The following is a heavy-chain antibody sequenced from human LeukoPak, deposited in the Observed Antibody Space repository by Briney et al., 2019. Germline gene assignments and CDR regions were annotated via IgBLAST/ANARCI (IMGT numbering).Heavy chain of an antibody. CDR1: GYSFTSYW. J-gene: IGHJ5*02. V-gene: IGHV5-10-1*01. CDR3: ASNRPTPADSEWFGESTGWFDA. CDR2: IDPSDSYT. D-gene: IGHD3-10*01. Sequence: GESLRISCKGSGYSFTSYWISWVRQMPGKGLEWMGRIDPSDSYTNYSPSFQGHVTISADKSISTAYLQWSSLKASDTAMYYCASNRPTPADSEWFGESTGWFDAWGQGTLVTVSS.